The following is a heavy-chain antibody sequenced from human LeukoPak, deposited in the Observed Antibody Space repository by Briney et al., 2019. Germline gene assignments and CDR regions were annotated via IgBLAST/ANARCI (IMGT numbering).Heavy chain of an antibody. V-gene: IGHV3-30*03. CDR2: TSSDLNVK. CDR3: AREGYYGSGSPPSLYFDY. Sequence: GGSLRLSCAASGFTFSSFGMCWVRQAPGKGLEWVAVTSSDLNVKLYADSVKGRFTISRDNSRSTLYLQMNSLRPEDTAIYYCAREGYYGSGSPPSLYFDYWGQGTLVTVSS. CDR1: GFTFSSFG. J-gene: IGHJ4*02. D-gene: IGHD3-10*01.